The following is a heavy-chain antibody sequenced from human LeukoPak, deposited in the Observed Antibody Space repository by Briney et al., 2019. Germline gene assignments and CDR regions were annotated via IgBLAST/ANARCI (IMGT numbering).Heavy chain of an antibody. V-gene: IGHV1-2*02. CDR3: ARGVQDVGATTGLDY. CDR2: INPNSGGT. D-gene: IGHD1-26*01. J-gene: IGHJ4*02. Sequence: GASVKVSCKASGYTFTGYYMHWVRQAPGQGLEWMGWINPNSGGTTYAQKFQGRVTMTRDTSISTAYMELSRLRSDDTAVYYCARGVQDVGATTGLDYWGQGTLVTVSS. CDR1: GYTFTGYY.